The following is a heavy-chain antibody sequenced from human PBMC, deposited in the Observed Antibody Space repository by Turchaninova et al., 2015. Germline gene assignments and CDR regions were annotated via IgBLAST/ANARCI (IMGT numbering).Heavy chain of an antibody. J-gene: IGHJ4*02. D-gene: IGHD4-23*01. CDR2: ISSSSSYI. CDR3: ARDLITTMVVTPGVLDY. V-gene: IGHV3-21*01. Sequence: EVQLVESGGGVVTPGGSLGRSCSASGFPFSDYSRNWGRHAPGKGLEWVSSISSSSSYIYYAESLKGRLTISRDNAKNSLYLQMNSLGAEDTAVYYCARDLITTMVVTPGVLDYWGQGTLVTVSS. CDR1: GFPFSDYS.